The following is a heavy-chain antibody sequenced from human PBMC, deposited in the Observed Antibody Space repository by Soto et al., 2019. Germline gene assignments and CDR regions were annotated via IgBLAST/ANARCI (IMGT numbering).Heavy chain of an antibody. Sequence: LRLSCAASGFIFSNEWMTWVRQAPGTGLECVANIKQDGSEKYYLDSVKGRFTISRDNAKNSLHLQLNSLRADDTAVYYCARGNTLDLWGQGTTVTVSS. D-gene: IGHD2-15*01. J-gene: IGHJ6*02. CDR1: GFIFSNEW. V-gene: IGHV3-7*04. CDR2: IKQDGSEK. CDR3: ARGNTLDL.